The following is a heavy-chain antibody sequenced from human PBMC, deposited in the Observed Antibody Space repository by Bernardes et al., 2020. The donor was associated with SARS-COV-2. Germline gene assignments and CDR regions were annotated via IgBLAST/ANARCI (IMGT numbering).Heavy chain of an antibody. CDR1: GGSISSYY. D-gene: IGHD6-13*01. V-gene: IGHV4-59*08. CDR3: ARLTVGIAGDFDY. J-gene: IGHJ4*02. CDR2: IYYSGST. Sequence: SETLSLTCTVSGGSISSYYWSWIRQPPGKGLEWIGYIYYSGSTNYNPSLKSRVTISVDTSKNQFSLKLSSVTAADTAVYYCARLTVGIAGDFDYWGQGTLVTVSS.